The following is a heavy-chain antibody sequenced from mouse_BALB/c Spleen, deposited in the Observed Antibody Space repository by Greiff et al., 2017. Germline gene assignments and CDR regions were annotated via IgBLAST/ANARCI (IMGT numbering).Heavy chain of an antibody. Sequence: EVQLVESGPSLVKPSQTLSLTCSVTGDSITSGYWNWIRKFPGNKLEYMGYISYSGSTYYNPSLKSRISITRDTSKNQYYLQLNSVTTEDTATYYCARVYGSSFYYYAMDYWGQGTSVTVSS. CDR1: GDSITSGY. J-gene: IGHJ4*01. CDR2: ISYSGST. D-gene: IGHD1-1*01. V-gene: IGHV3-8*02. CDR3: ARVYGSSFYYYAMDY.